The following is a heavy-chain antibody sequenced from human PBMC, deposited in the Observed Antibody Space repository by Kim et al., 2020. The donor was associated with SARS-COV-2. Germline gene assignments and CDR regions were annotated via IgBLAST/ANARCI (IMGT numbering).Heavy chain of an antibody. V-gene: IGHV4-59*09. Sequence: YNPSLKSRVTISVDTSKNQFSRKLSSVPAADTAVYYCARGIGPSLAAFTWGQRTLVTVSS. J-gene: IGHJ4*02. D-gene: IGHD6-6*01. CDR3: ARGIGPSLAAFT.